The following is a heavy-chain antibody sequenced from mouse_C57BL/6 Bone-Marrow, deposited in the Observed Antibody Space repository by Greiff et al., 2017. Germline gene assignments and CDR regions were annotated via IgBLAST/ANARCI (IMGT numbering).Heavy chain of an antibody. V-gene: IGHV1-81*01. J-gene: IGHJ2*01. D-gene: IGHD2-5*01. CDR1: GYTFTSYG. Sequence: QVQLQQSGAELARPGASVKLSCKASGYTFTSYGISWVKQRPGQGLEWIGEIYPRSGNTYYNEKFKGKATLTADKSSSTAYMELRSLTSEDSAVYFCARGSYYSNYFDYWGQGTTLTVSS. CDR2: IYPRSGNT. CDR3: ARGSYYSNYFDY.